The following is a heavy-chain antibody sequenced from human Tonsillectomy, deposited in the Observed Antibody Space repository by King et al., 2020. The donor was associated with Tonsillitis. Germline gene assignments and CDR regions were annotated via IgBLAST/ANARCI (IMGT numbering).Heavy chain of an antibody. CDR1: GFTFSTYT. V-gene: IGHV3-21*01. D-gene: IGHD3-16*01. CDR2: ISSSSRYI. Sequence: VQLVESGGGLVKPGGSLRLSCAASGFTFSTYTMNWVRQAPGKGLEWVSSISSSSRYIYYADSVKGRFTISRDNAKNSLYLLMKNLRAEDTAVYYCARERGGITNGMDVWGQGTTVTVSS. J-gene: IGHJ6*02. CDR3: ARERGGITNGMDV.